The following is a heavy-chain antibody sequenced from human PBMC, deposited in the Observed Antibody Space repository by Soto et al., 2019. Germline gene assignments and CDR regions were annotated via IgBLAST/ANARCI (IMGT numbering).Heavy chain of an antibody. CDR3: AGVTGTYRDLGY. CDR1: GGTFSSYA. D-gene: IGHD1-7*01. J-gene: IGHJ4*02. V-gene: IGHV1-69*06. CDR2: IIPIFGTA. Sequence: QVQLVQSGAEVKKPGSSVKVSCKASGGTFSSYAISWVRQAPGQGLEWMGGIIPIFGTANYAQKFQGRVTITADKSASTGYTELSSLRSEDTAVYYCAGVTGTYRDLGYWGQGTLFTVSS.